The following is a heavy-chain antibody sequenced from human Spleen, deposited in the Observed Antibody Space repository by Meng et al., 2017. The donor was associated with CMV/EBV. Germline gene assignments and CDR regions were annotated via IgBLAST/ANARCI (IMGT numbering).Heavy chain of an antibody. CDR3: ARASWSGNVDTAMVGVYYYYGMDV. V-gene: IGHV3-53*01. D-gene: IGHD5-18*01. J-gene: IGHJ6*02. CDR1: GFTFSSYE. Sequence: GESLKISCAASGFTFSSYEMNWVRQAPGKGLEWVSVIYSGGSTYYADSVKGRFTISRDNSKNTLYLQMNSLRAEDTAVYYCARASWSGNVDTAMVGVYYYYGMDVWGQGTTVTVSS. CDR2: IYSGGST.